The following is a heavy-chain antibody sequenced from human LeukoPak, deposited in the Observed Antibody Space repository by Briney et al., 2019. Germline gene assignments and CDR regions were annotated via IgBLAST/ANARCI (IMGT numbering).Heavy chain of an antibody. J-gene: IGHJ6*03. CDR1: GYTFTSYD. CDR2: MNPNSGNT. CDR3: ARSCSSTSCPRDYYYYYMDV. Sequence: ASVKVSCKASGYTFTSYDINWVRQATGQGLEWMGWMNPNSGNTGYAQKFQGRVTMTRNTSISTAYMELSSLRSEDTAVYYCARSCSSTSCPRDYYYYYMDVWGKGTTVTICS. V-gene: IGHV1-8*01. D-gene: IGHD2-2*01.